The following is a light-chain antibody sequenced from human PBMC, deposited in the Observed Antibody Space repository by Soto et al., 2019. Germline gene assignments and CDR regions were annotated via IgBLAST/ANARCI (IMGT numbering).Light chain of an antibody. Sequence: QMTQSPSSLSASVGDRVTSTCRASQGISNYLAWYQQKPGKVPKLLIYAASTLQSGVPSRFSGSGSGTDFTPTISTLQPADVATASSQKYTSAPRTSAQGTPVDLK. CDR2: AAS. J-gene: IGKJ1*01. V-gene: IGKV1-27*01. CDR1: QGISNY. CDR3: QKYTSAPRT.